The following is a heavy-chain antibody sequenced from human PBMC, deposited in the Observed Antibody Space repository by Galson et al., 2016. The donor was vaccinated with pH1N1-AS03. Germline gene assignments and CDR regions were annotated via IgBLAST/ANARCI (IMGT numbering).Heavy chain of an antibody. V-gene: IGHV3-7*01. CDR1: GFMFSKYW. CDR3: ARGWPLVVPGTIVRYYYYMDV. J-gene: IGHJ6*03. D-gene: IGHD2-2*01. CDR2: IKEDGSEK. Sequence: SLRLSCAASGFMFSKYWMNWVRQAPGKGLEWVANIKEDGSEKDHVDSVKGRLTISRDNAKYSLYLHMNSLKAEDTAVYYCARGWPLVVPGTIVRYYYYMDVWGKGTTVTVSS.